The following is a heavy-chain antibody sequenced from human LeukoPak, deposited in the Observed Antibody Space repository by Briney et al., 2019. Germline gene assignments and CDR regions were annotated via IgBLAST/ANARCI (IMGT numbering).Heavy chain of an antibody. V-gene: IGHV3-9*01. Sequence: GGSLRLSCAASGFTFDDYAMHWVRQAPGKGLEWVSGISWNSGSIGYADSVKGRFTISRDNAKNSLYLQMNSLGAEDTALYYCAKDISRFGELQYYYGMDVWGQGTTVTVSS. CDR2: ISWNSGSI. D-gene: IGHD3-10*01. CDR1: GFTFDDYA. CDR3: AKDISRFGELQYYYGMDV. J-gene: IGHJ6*02.